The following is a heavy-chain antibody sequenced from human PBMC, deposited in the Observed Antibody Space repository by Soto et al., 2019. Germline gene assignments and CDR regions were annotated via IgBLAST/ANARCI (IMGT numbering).Heavy chain of an antibody. D-gene: IGHD2-21*02. CDR3: ARRSLGVTATYWFDP. CDR2: ISAYNGNT. V-gene: IGHV1-18*01. CDR1: GYTFTSYG. Sequence: QVQLVQSGAEVKKPGASVKVSCKASGYTFTSYGISWVRQAPGQGLEWMGWISAYNGNTNYAQKLQGRVTMTTDTSTSTAYMELRSLRSGDTAVYYCARRSLGVTATYWFDPRGHGTLVTVSS. J-gene: IGHJ5*02.